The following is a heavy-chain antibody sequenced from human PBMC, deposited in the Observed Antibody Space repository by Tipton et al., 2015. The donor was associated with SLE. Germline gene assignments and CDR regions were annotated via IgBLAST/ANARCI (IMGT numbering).Heavy chain of an antibody. V-gene: IGHV4-59*02. CDR3: AIHPYYDFWSGYWAPGMDV. J-gene: IGHJ6*02. CDR1: GGSVSSYY. Sequence: TLSLTCTVSGGSVSSYYWSWIRQPPGKGLEWIGYFSYSGSPNYNPSLKSRVTISVDTSKNQFSLKLNSVTAADTAVYYCAIHPYYDFWSGYWAPGMDVWGQGTTVTVSS. CDR2: FSYSGSP. D-gene: IGHD3-3*01.